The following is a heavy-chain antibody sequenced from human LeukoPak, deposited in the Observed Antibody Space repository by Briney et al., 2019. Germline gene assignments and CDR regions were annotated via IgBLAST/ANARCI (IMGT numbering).Heavy chain of an antibody. CDR1: GFTFSTYR. CDR3: TRVEETATTAAIIRKYSYYYYYVDV. V-gene: IGHV3-7*01. D-gene: IGHD4-11*01. Sequence: GGSLRLSCAASGFTFSTYRMTWVRQAPGKGLEWVANIKQDGSEKHYVDSVKGRFTISRDNAKNSLYLQMSSLRAEDTAVYYCTRVEETATTAAIIRKYSYYYYYVDVWGKGSTVTVSS. CDR2: IKQDGSEK. J-gene: IGHJ6*03.